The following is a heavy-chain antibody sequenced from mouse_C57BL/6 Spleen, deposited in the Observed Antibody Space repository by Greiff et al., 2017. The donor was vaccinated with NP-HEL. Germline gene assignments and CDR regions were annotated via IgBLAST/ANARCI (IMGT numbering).Heavy chain of an antibody. J-gene: IGHJ3*01. V-gene: IGHV1-64*01. D-gene: IGHD1-1*01. CDR3: AYYYGSSYGFAY. Sequence: QVQLKQPGAELVKPGASVKLSCKASGYTFTSYWMHWVKQRPGQGLEWIGMIHPNSGSTNYNEKFKSKATLTVDKSSSTAYMQLSSLTSEDSAVYYCAYYYGSSYGFAYWGQGTLVTVSA. CDR2: IHPNSGST. CDR1: GYTFTSYW.